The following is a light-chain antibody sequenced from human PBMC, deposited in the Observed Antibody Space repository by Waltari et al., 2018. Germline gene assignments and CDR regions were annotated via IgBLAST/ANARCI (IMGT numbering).Light chain of an antibody. Sequence: EIVMTQSPATLSVYPGERATLSCRASQRVSNNLAWFQHKPGQAPRRLIYGASTRAAGIPARFSGSGSGADFTLTISSLQSEDFALYYCQQYNSWPLTFGGGTKVEIK. CDR3: QQYNSWPLT. CDR2: GAS. CDR1: QRVSNN. V-gene: IGKV3-15*01. J-gene: IGKJ4*01.